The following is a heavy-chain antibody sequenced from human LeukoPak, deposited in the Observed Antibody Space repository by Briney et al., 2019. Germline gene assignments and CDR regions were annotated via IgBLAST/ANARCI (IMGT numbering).Heavy chain of an antibody. CDR1: GFTFSKNW. D-gene: IGHD2-21*01. V-gene: IGHV3-23*01. CDR2: ISSTDAGT. CDR3: AKAPVTSCRGAYCYPFDY. Sequence: GGSLRLSCAASGFTFSKNWMSWVRQAPGKGLEWVSAISSTDAGTYHADSVRGRFTISRDSSKNTLYLQMNSLRAEDAAVYYCAKAPVTSCRGAYCYPFDYWGQGTLVTVSS. J-gene: IGHJ4*02.